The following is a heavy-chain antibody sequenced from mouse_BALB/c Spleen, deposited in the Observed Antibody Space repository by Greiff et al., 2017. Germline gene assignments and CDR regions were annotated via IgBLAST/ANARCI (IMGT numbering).Heavy chain of an antibody. V-gene: IGHV1-80*01. CDR2: IYPGDGDT. CDR1: GYAFSSYW. J-gene: IGHJ2*01. D-gene: IGHD1-1*01. Sequence: VQLVESGAELVRPGSSVKISCKASGYAFSSYWMNWVKQRPGQGLEWIGQIYPGDGDTNYNGKFKGKATLTADKSSSTAYMQLSSLTSEDSAVYFYARKTVVAYYFDYWGQGTTLTVSS. CDR3: ARKTVVAYYFDY.